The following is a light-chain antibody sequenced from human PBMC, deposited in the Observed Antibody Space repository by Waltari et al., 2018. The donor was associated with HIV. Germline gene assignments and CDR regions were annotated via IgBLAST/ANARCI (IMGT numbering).Light chain of an antibody. CDR1: SSDVGGYNY. Sequence: QSALTQPPSASGSPGQSVTISCTGTSSDVGGYNYVSWYQHHPGKAPKLMIYEVSKRPSGVPHGFSGSKSGSTASLTVSGLQAEDEADYYCSSYAGSNNRWVFGGGTKLTAL. V-gene: IGLV2-8*01. CDR3: SSYAGSNNRWV. J-gene: IGLJ3*02. CDR2: EVS.